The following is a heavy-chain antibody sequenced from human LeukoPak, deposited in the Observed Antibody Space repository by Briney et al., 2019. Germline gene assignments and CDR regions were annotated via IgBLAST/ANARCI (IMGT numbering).Heavy chain of an antibody. Sequence: GGSLRLSCAASGFTLTSYAMSWVRQAPGKGLQWVSLICGRGGNTYYADSVKGRFTISRDNSKNTLYLQMNSLRAEDTAVYYCGARSQLPWYWGQGTLVTVSS. CDR1: GFTLTSYA. CDR3: GARSQLPWY. V-gene: IGHV3-23*01. CDR2: ICGRGGNT. J-gene: IGHJ4*02.